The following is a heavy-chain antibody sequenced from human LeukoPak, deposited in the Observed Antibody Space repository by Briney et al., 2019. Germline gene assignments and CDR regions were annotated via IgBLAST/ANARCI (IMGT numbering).Heavy chain of an antibody. CDR3: ARGPYDSRGYWQYYYDY. D-gene: IGHD3-22*01. CDR2: ISYDGSNK. Sequence: GRSLRLSCAASGFTFSSYGMHWVRQAPGKGLEWVAVISYDGSNKYYADSVKGRFTISRDNSKNTLYLQMNSLRPEDTAVYYCARGPYDSRGYWQYYYDYWGQGTLVTVSS. J-gene: IGHJ4*02. CDR1: GFTFSSYG. V-gene: IGHV3-30*03.